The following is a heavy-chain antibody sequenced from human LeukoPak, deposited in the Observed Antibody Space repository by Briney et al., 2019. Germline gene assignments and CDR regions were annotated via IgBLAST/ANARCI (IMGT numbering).Heavy chain of an antibody. J-gene: IGHJ6*02. CDR3: ARDPKQVYGDYVGYYGMDV. CDR1: GGTFSSYA. D-gene: IGHD4-17*01. Sequence: SVKVSCKASGGTFSSYAISWVRQAPGQGLEWMGGIIPIFGTANYAQKFQGRVTITADESTSTAYMELSSLRSEDTAVYYCARDPKQVYGDYVGYYGMDVWGQGTTVTVSS. CDR2: IIPIFGTA. V-gene: IGHV1-69*13.